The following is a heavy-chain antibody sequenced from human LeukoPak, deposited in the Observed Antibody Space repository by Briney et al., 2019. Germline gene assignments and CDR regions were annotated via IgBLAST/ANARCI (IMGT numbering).Heavy chain of an antibody. Sequence: SETLSLTCTVSSGSISSNTYYWGWIRPPPGKGLEWIGCIFYSGSTYYNPSLQSRVTITVDTSKNQFSLKLSSVTAADTAVYYCARGWGPNYYYYYMDVWGKGTTVTVSS. V-gene: IGHV4-39*01. CDR1: SGSISSNTYY. D-gene: IGHD6-19*01. J-gene: IGHJ6*03. CDR3: ARGWGPNYYYYYMDV. CDR2: IFYSGST.